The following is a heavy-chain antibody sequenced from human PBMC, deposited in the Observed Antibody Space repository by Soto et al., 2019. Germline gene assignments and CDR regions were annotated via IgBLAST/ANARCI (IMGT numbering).Heavy chain of an antibody. CDR1: GYTFTSYA. V-gene: IGHV1-3*01. CDR2: INAGNGNT. J-gene: IGHJ5*02. CDR3: ARDRSQYNWFDP. Sequence: GASVKVSCKXSGYTFTSYAMHWVRQAPGQRLEWMGWINAGNGNTKYSQKFQGRVTITRDTSASTAYMELSSLRSEDTAVYYCARDRSQYNWFDPWGQGTLVTVS.